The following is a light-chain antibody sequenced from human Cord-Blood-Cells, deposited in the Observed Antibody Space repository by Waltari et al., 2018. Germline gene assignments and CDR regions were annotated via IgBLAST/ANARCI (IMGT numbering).Light chain of an antibody. V-gene: IGLV10-54*01. CDR3: SAWDSSLSAWV. CDR2: RNN. J-gene: IGLJ3*02. Sequence: QAGLTQPPSVSKGLRQTATLTCTGNSNNVANQGAARPQQHQGHPPKLLSYRNNNRPSGISERLSASRSGNPASLTITGLQPEDEADYYCSAWDSSLSAWVFGGGTKLTVL. CDR1: SNNVANQG.